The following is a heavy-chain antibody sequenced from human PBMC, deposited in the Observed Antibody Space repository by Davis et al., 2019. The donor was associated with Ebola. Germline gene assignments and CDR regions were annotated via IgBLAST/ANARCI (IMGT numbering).Heavy chain of an antibody. CDR2: ISSSGDKI. CDR1: GFTFSSYA. Sequence: GESLKISCAASGFTFSSYAMSWVRQAPGKGLEWVSGISSSGDKIYYADSVKGRFTISRDNAKNSLYLQMNSLRAEDTAVYYCASETYYYDSSGYHPYFDYWGQGTLVTVSS. V-gene: IGHV3-23*01. J-gene: IGHJ4*02. CDR3: ASETYYYDSSGYHPYFDY. D-gene: IGHD3-22*01.